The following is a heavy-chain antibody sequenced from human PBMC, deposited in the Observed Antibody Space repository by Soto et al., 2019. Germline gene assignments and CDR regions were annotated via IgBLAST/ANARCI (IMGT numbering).Heavy chain of an antibody. J-gene: IGHJ4*02. D-gene: IGHD5-12*01. CDR2: ISGSGGNT. CDR1: GFSFDTYA. CDR3: AQLGMTTINRDY. Sequence: EAQLLESGGGLVQPGGSLRLSCAASGFSFDTYAMSWVRQAPGKWLEWVSSISGSGGNTYYADSVKGRFTISRDNSKNILYLQMTSLRAEDTALYYCAQLGMTTINRDYWGQGTQVTVSS. V-gene: IGHV3-23*01.